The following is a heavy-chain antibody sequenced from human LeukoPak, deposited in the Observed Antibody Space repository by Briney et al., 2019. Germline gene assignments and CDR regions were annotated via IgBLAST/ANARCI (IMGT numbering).Heavy chain of an antibody. Sequence: GASVKVSCKASGGTFSSYAISWVRQAPGQGLEWMGGIIPIFGTANYAQKFQGRVTITADKSTSTAYMELSSLRSEDTAVYYCARVDYYGSGSYTSSHAFDIWGQGTMVTVSS. D-gene: IGHD3-10*01. V-gene: IGHV1-69*06. J-gene: IGHJ3*02. CDR3: ARVDYYGSGSYTSSHAFDI. CDR2: IIPIFGTA. CDR1: GGTFSSYA.